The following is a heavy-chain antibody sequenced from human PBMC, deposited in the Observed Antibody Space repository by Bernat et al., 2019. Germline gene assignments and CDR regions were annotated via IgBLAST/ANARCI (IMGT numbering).Heavy chain of an antibody. CDR1: GFTFSSYW. V-gene: IGHV3-7*03. D-gene: IGHD1-26*01. J-gene: IGHJ5*02. Sequence: EVQLVESGGGLVQPGGSLRLSCATSGFTFSSYWMSWVRQAPGKGLEWVANIKQDGSEKYYVDSVKGRFTISRDNAKNSLYLQMNSLRAEDTAVYYCARDRLQYRRSPIDTWGQGTLVTVSS. CDR2: IKQDGSEK. CDR3: ARDRLQYRRSPIDT.